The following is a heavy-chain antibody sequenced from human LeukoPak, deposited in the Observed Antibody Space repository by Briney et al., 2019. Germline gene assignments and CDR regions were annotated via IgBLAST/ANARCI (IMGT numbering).Heavy chain of an antibody. CDR1: GFIFSSYW. D-gene: IGHD4-17*01. CDR2: INSDGSNT. J-gene: IGHJ4*02. V-gene: IGHV3-74*01. Sequence: GGSLRLSCAASGFIFSSYWMHWVRQAPGKGLVWVSRINSDGSNTTYADSVKGRFTISRDNAKNTLYLQMNSLRAEDTAVYYCAKENGDYEYYFDYWGQGTLVTVSS. CDR3: AKENGDYEYYFDY.